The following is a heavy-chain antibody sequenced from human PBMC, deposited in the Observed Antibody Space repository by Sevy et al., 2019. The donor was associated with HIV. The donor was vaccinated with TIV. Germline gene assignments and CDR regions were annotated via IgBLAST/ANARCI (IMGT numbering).Heavy chain of an antibody. V-gene: IGHV1-69*13. D-gene: IGHD2-2*01. CDR2: IIPIFGTA. Sequence: ASVKVSCKASGGTFSSYAISWVRQAPGQGLEWMGGIIPIFGTANYAQKFQGRVTITADESTSTAYMELSSLGSEDTAVYYCARSKRVVPAAHYFDYWGQGTLVTVSS. CDR3: ARSKRVVPAAHYFDY. CDR1: GGTFSSYA. J-gene: IGHJ4*02.